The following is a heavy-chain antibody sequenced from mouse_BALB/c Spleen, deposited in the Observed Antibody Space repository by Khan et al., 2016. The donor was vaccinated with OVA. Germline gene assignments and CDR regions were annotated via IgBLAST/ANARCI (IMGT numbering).Heavy chain of an antibody. CDR1: GYTFTSYW. CDR3: ARSNYYGNTRYAMDY. Sequence: DLVKPGASVRLSCKASGYTFTSYWINWIKQRPGQGLEWIGHIAPGSSSSYYNQMFKGKATLTVDTSSTTAYIHLSSLSSEDSAVYVCARSNYYGNTRYAMDYWGQGTSVTVSS. D-gene: IGHD1-1*01. J-gene: IGHJ4*01. V-gene: IGHV1S41*01. CDR2: IAPGSSSS.